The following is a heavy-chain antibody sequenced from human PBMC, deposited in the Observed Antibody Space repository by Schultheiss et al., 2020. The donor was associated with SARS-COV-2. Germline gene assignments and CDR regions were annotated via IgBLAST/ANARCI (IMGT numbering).Heavy chain of an antibody. V-gene: IGHV3-21*04. Sequence: GGSLRLSCVASGFTFSSYWMHWVRQAPGKGLVWVSSISSSSSYIYYADSVKGRFTISRDNSKNTLYLQMNSLRAEDTAVYYCASHHRSGWYSNWFDPWGQGTLVTVSS. D-gene: IGHD6-19*01. CDR2: ISSSSSYI. CDR3: ASHHRSGWYSNWFDP. CDR1: GFTFSSYW. J-gene: IGHJ5*02.